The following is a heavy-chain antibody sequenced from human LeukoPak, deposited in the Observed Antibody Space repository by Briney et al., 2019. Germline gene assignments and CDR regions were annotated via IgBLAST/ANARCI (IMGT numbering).Heavy chain of an antibody. Sequence: SQTLSLTCTVSGGSISSGGYYWSWIRQHPGKGLEWIGYIYYSGSTYYNPPLKSRVTISVDTSKNQFSLKLSSVTAADTAVYYCARDASNAGGFDYWGQGTLVTVSS. J-gene: IGHJ4*02. V-gene: IGHV4-31*03. D-gene: IGHD2-2*01. CDR3: ARDASNAGGFDY. CDR2: IYYSGST. CDR1: GGSISSGGYY.